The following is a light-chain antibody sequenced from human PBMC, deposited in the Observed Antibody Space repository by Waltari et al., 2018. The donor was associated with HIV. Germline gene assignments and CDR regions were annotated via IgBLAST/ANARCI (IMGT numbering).Light chain of an antibody. J-gene: IGLJ2*01. Sequence: QSALTQPPSASGSLGQSVTISCTGSSSDIGAYDFVSRFQQHPHSAPKLLLYEVTSRPSAFSGRFSGARSGNTAFLTVAGLQPDDEATYFCSSYGDSLKVLFGGGTNVTVL. CDR3: SSYGDSLKVL. CDR2: EVT. V-gene: IGLV2-8*01. CDR1: SSDIGAYDF.